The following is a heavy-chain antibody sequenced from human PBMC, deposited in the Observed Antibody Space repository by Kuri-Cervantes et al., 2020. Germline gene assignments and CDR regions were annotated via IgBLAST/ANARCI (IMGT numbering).Heavy chain of an antibody. CDR2: LTRGGST. J-gene: IGHJ4*02. V-gene: IGHV3-21*04. D-gene: IGHD2-8*01. Sequence: GGSLRLSCAASGFTFTRYAMTWVRQAPGKGLEWVSSLTRGGSTFYAASVKGRFTISRDNAKNSLYLQMNSLRAEDTAVYYCARSMGYCTNGVCYGGEDYFDYWGQGTLVTVSS. CDR3: ARSMGYCTNGVCYGGEDYFDY. CDR1: GFTFTRYA.